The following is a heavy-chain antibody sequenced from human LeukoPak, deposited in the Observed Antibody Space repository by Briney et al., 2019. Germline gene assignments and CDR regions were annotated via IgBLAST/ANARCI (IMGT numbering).Heavy chain of an antibody. J-gene: IGHJ6*03. CDR3: ARLQPNIDYYYYYMDV. D-gene: IGHD5-18*01. CDR2: IYYNGDT. V-gene: IGHV4-39*01. CDR1: GASISSSSYY. Sequence: TSETLSLTCTVSGASISSSSYYWGWIRQPPGKGLEWIGSIYYNGDTYYNSSLKSRLTISVDTSKNQFTLKLSSMTAADTAVYYCARLQPNIDYYYYYMDVWGKGTTVTVSS.